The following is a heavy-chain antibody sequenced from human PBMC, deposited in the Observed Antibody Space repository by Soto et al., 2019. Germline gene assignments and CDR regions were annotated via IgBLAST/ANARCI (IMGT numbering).Heavy chain of an antibody. CDR1: RFTVSSNY. V-gene: IGHV3-53*04. CDR3: ARVEMDWSQGNWFDP. D-gene: IGHD3-9*01. J-gene: IGHJ5*02. Sequence: EVQLVESGGGLVQPGGSLRLSCAASRFTVSSNYMSWVRQAPGKGLEWVSVIYSGGSTYYADSVKGRFTISRHNSKNTLYLQMNSLRAEDTAVYYCARVEMDWSQGNWFDPWGQGTLVTVSS. CDR2: IYSGGST.